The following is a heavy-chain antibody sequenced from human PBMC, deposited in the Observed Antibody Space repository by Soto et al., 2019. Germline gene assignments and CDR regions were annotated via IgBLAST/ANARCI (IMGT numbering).Heavy chain of an antibody. CDR1: GGSISSGGYY. V-gene: IGHV4-61*08. CDR2: IYYSGST. CDR3: ARSMDIVEYYYYYYGMDV. J-gene: IGHJ6*02. Sequence: PSETLSLTCAVSGGSISSGGYYWSWIRQPPGKGLEWIGYIYYSGSTNYNPSLKSRVTISVDTSKNQFSLKLSSVTAADTAVYYCARSMDIVEYYYYYYGMDVWGQGTTVTVSS. D-gene: IGHD5-12*01.